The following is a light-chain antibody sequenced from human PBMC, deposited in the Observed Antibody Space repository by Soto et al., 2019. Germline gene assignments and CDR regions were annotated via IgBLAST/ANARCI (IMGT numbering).Light chain of an antibody. CDR2: GIS. Sequence: EIVLAQSPGTLSLSPGERATLSCRASQTVSDNYFAWYQHKAGQAPRLLIYGISTRATGIPDRFSGSGSGTDFTLTISTLEPEDFAVYYCQQYGSSFATFGQGTHVE. V-gene: IGKV3-20*01. J-gene: IGKJ1*01. CDR3: QQYGSSFAT. CDR1: QTVSDNY.